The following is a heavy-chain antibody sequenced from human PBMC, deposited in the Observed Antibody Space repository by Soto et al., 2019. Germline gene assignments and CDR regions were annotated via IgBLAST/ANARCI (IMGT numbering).Heavy chain of an antibody. J-gene: IGHJ5*02. CDR3: ARGDWNYWFDP. D-gene: IGHD1-7*01. CDR2: IINGGTT. CDR1: GGSVTSKTDY. V-gene: IGHV4-31*11. Sequence: PSETLSLTCAVSGGSVTSKTDYWMWIRQPPGKGLEWVGYIINGGTTYYHPSLESRLTISVDTSKNHFSLKLNSVTAADTAVYYCARGDWNYWFDPWGQGTLVTVSS.